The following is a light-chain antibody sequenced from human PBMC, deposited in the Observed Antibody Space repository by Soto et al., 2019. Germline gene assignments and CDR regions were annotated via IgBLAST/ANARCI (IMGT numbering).Light chain of an antibody. CDR2: AAS. V-gene: IGKV1-27*01. Sequence: DIQMAQSPSSLSASVGDRVTITCRASQGISNYLAWYKQKPGKVPKILIYAASTLQSGVPSRVSGSGSGTDFTLTISSLKPEDVETYYCQKYNSAPRTFGQGTKVDI. CDR3: QKYNSAPRT. J-gene: IGKJ1*01. CDR1: QGISNY.